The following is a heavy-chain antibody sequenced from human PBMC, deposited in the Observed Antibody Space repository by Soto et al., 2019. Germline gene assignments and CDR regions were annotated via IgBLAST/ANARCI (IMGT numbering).Heavy chain of an antibody. CDR3: TPSKVDFWSGYPDY. CDR2: IRSYGYRGTT. V-gene: IGHV3-49*03. D-gene: IGHD3-3*01. J-gene: IGHJ4*02. CDR1: GFTFGDYA. Sequence: GGSLRLSCTASGFTFGDYAMSWFRQAPGKGLEWVGFIRSYGYRGTTEYAASVKGRFTISRDDSESIVFLQMNGLKTEDTAVYYCTPSKVDFWSGYPDYGGQGTLVTVSS.